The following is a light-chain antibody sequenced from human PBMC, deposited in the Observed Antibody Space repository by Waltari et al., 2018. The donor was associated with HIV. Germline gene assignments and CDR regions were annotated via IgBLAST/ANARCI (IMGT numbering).Light chain of an antibody. CDR2: EVS. CDR3: SSYTSSATYV. CDR1: SNDVGVYNR. Sequence: QSALTQPPSVSGSPGQSVTISCTGTSNDVGVYNRVSWYQQSPGTAPKLIIYEVSKRPSGVPDRCSGSKTGNTASLTISGLQAEDEADYYCSSYTSSATYVFGTGTKVTVL. V-gene: IGLV2-18*02. J-gene: IGLJ1*01.